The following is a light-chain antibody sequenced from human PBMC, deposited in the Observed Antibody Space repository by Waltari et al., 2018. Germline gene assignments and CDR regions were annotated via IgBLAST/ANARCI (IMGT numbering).Light chain of an antibody. Sequence: EIVLTQSPGTLSLSPGESATLSCRASQSISKSLAWYQQRPGQAPRLLIYAASNRATGIPDRFSGGGSGTDFSLTISRLEPEDFAVYYCQHHVRLPATFGQGTKVEIK. V-gene: IGKV3-20*01. J-gene: IGKJ1*01. CDR3: QHHVRLPAT. CDR1: QSISKS. CDR2: AAS.